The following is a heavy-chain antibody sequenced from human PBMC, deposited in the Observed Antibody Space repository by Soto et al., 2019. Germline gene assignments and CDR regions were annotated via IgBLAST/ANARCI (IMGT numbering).Heavy chain of an antibody. J-gene: IGHJ6*03. D-gene: IGHD5-12*01. Sequence: PSETLSLTCTVSGGSISSYYWSWIRQPPGKGLEWIGYIYCSGSTNYNPSLKSRVTISVDTSKNQFSLKLSSVTAADTAVYYCARIKYSGYENYMDVWGKGTTVTVSS. CDR1: GGSISSYY. CDR3: ARIKYSGYENYMDV. CDR2: IYCSGST. V-gene: IGHV4-59*01.